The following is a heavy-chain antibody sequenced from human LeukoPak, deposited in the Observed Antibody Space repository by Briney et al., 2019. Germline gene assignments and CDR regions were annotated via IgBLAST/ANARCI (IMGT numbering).Heavy chain of an antibody. J-gene: IGHJ4*02. CDR3: ARSTRRGSYSYSFDY. CDR1: GFTLRSYD. V-gene: IGHV4-34*01. CDR2: INHSGST. D-gene: IGHD1-26*01. Sequence: GSLRLSCAASGFTLRSYDMSWVRQAPGKGLEWIGEINHSGSTNYNPSLKSRVTISVDTSKNQFSLKLSSVTAADTAVYYCARSTRRGSYSYSFDYWGQGTLVTVSS.